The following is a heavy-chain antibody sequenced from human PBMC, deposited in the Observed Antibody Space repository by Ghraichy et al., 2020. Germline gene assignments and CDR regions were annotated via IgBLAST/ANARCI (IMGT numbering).Heavy chain of an antibody. V-gene: IGHV4-34*01. CDR3: ARAYSYGFDY. J-gene: IGHJ4*02. D-gene: IGHD5-18*01. CDR2: INHSGST. Sequence: SETLSLTCAVYGGSFSGYYWSWIRQPPGKGLEWIGEINHSGSTNYNPSLKSRVTISVDTSKNQFSLKLSSVTAADTAVYYCARAYSYGFDYWGQGTLVTVSS. CDR1: GGSFSGYY.